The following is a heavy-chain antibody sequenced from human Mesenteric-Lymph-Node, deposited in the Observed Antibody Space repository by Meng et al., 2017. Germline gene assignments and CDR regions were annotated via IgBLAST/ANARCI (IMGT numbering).Heavy chain of an antibody. CDR2: IYYSGST. V-gene: IGHV4-39*01. Sequence: QRQLQESGPGLGKAAETLRRTCTVSGGSISSSSYYWGWIRQPPGKGLEWMGSIYYSGSTYYNPSLKSRVTISVDTSKNQFSLKLSSVTAADTAVYYCARIAVAGTFDYWGQGTLVTVSS. CDR1: GGSISSSSYY. J-gene: IGHJ4*02. CDR3: ARIAVAGTFDY. D-gene: IGHD6-19*01.